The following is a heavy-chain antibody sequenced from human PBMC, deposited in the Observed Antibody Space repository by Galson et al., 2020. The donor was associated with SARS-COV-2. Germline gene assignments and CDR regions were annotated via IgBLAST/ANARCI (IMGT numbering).Heavy chain of an antibody. CDR1: GFTFSDYY. Sequence: GESLKISCAASGFTFSDYYMSWIRQAPGKGLEWVSYISSSGSTIYYADSVKGRFTISRDNAKNSLYLQMNSLRAEDTAVYYCARDLVAVAGHYYYYGMDVWGQGTTVTVSS. CDR2: ISSSGSTI. D-gene: IGHD6-19*01. CDR3: ARDLVAVAGHYYYYGMDV. V-gene: IGHV3-11*01. J-gene: IGHJ6*02.